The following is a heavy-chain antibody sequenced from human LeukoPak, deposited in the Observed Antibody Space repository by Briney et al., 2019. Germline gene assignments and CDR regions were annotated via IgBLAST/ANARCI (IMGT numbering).Heavy chain of an antibody. D-gene: IGHD3-3*01. CDR1: GFTFSSYS. J-gene: IGHJ4*02. CDR2: ISSSSSYI. Sequence: GGSLRLSCAASGFTFSSYSMNWVRQAPGKGLEWVSSISSSSSYIYYADSVKGRFTISRDNAKNSLYLQMNSLRAEDTAVYYCARRLPPDFWSGYSGGGSDYWGQGTLVTVSS. V-gene: IGHV3-21*01. CDR3: ARRLPPDFWSGYSGGGSDY.